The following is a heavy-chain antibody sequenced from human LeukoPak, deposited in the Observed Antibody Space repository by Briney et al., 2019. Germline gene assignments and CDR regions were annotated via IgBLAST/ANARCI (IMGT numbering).Heavy chain of an antibody. CDR2: ISYDGSNK. CDR1: GFTFRNYG. Sequence: GRSLRLSCAASGFTFRNYGMHWVRQAPGKGLEWVAVISYDGSNKYYADSVKGRFTISRDNSKNTLYLQMNSLRAEDTAVYYCASSMRPMYYFDYWGQGTLVTVSS. J-gene: IGHJ4*02. V-gene: IGHV3-30*03. CDR3: ASSMRPMYYFDY. D-gene: IGHD2/OR15-2a*01.